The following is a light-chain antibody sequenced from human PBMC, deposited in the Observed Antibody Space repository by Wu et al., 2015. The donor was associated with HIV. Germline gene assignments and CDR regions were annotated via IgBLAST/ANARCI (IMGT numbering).Light chain of an antibody. Sequence: DIVMTQSPDTLYVSPGQIVTLSCRASHNIRSDLAWYQHRPGRTPRLPIHAASTRISGIPTRFSGSGSGTEFTLTISSLQSDDFAIYYCQEYHYFWTFGQGTRVEVQ. CDR2: AAS. CDR1: HNIRSD. CDR3: QEYHYFWT. J-gene: IGKJ1*01. V-gene: IGKV3-15*01.